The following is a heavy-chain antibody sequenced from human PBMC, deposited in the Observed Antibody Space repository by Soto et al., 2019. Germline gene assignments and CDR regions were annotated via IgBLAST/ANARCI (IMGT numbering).Heavy chain of an antibody. CDR3: AHSRRDYEPGH. CDR1: GFSVSTSGEG. V-gene: IGHV2-5*02. D-gene: IGHD4-17*01. J-gene: IGHJ4*02. CDR2: IYEDDEK. Sequence: QITLKESGPTLVKPTQTLTLTCTFSGFSVSTSGEGVGWIRQAPGKALEWLAVIYEDDEKRFSPSLKSRLTITKDTSKNQVVHRMTNMDPVDTATYYCAHSRRDYEPGHWGQGTLVTVSS.